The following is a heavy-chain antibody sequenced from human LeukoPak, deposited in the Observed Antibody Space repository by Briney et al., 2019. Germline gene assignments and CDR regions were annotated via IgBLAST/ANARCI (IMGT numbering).Heavy chain of an antibody. Sequence: ASVKVSXKASGYTFTSYGISWVRQAPGQGLEWMGWISAYNGNTNYAQKLQGRVTMTTDTSTSTAYMELRSLRSDDTAVYYCATSLWFGELYTVDYWGQGTLVTVSS. D-gene: IGHD3-10*01. J-gene: IGHJ4*02. CDR3: ATSLWFGELYTVDY. CDR1: GYTFTSYG. V-gene: IGHV1-18*01. CDR2: ISAYNGNT.